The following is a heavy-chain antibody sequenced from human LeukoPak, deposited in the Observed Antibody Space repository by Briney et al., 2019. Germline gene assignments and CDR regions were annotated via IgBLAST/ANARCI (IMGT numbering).Heavy chain of an antibody. Sequence: GGSLRLSCAASGFTFSSYSMNWVRQAPGKGLEWVSSISSSSSYIYYADSVKGRFTISRDNAKNSLYLQMNSLRAEDTAVYYCARAGWGDYFGYWGQGALATVSS. CDR1: GFTFSSYS. CDR2: ISSSSSYI. J-gene: IGHJ4*02. CDR3: ARAGWGDYFGY. V-gene: IGHV3-21*01. D-gene: IGHD3-10*01.